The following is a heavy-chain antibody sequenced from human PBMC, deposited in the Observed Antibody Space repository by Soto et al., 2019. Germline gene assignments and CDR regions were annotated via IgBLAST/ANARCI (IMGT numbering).Heavy chain of an antibody. Sequence: SETLSLTCAVYGGSFSGYYWSWIRQPPGKGLEWIGEINHSGSTNYNPSLKSRVTISVDTSKNQFSLKLSSVTAADTAVYYCARGVLRDYYFDYWGQGTLVTVSS. D-gene: IGHD2-15*01. J-gene: IGHJ4*02. V-gene: IGHV4-34*01. CDR3: ARGVLRDYYFDY. CDR2: INHSGST. CDR1: GGSFSGYY.